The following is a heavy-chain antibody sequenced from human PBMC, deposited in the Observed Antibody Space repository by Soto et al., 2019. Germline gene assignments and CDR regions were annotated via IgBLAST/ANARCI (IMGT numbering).Heavy chain of an antibody. CDR2: IYPGDSDT. Sequence: GESLKMSCKGSGYSYTSYWIDWVRQMPGKGVEWMGIIYPGDSDTRYSRSFQGQVTISADKSISTAYLQWSSLTASGTAMYYCAGHSRYGILPGYPDYWGQGTLVTVSS. CDR1: GYSYTSYW. J-gene: IGHJ4*02. CDR3: AGHSRYGILPGYPDY. V-gene: IGHV5-51*01. D-gene: IGHD3-9*01.